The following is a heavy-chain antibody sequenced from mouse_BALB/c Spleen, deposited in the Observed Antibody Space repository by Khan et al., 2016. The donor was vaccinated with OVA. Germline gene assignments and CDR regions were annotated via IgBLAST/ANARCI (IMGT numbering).Heavy chain of an antibody. J-gene: IGHJ3*01. CDR3: ATSYYYCSSFAY. CDR2: IDPANGNT. Sequence: VQLKQSGAELVKPGASVKLSCTASGFNIKDTYMHWVKQRPEQGLEWIGRIDPANGNTKYDPKFQGKATIPADTSSNTAYLQLSSLTSEDTAVYYCATSYYYCSSFAYWGQGTLVTVAA. CDR1: GFNIKDTY. V-gene: IGHV14-3*02. D-gene: IGHD1-1*01.